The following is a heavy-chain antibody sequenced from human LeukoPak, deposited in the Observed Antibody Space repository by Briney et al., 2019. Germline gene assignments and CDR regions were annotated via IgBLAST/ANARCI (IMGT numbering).Heavy chain of an antibody. V-gene: IGHV4-59*08. Sequence: SETLSLTCTVSGGSISSYYWSWIRQPRGKGLEWSGYIYYSGSTNYNPSLKSRVTISVDTSKNQFSLKLSSVTAADTAVYYCASLVYYDSSGYATFDYWGQETLVTVSS. CDR2: IYYSGST. CDR1: GGSISSYY. CDR3: ASLVYYDSSGYATFDY. J-gene: IGHJ4*02. D-gene: IGHD3-22*01.